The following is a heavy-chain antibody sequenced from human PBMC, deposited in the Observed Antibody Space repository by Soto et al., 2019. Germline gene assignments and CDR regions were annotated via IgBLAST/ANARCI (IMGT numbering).Heavy chain of an antibody. CDR1: GGSISSGGYY. V-gene: IGHV4-31*03. J-gene: IGHJ4*02. D-gene: IGHD4-17*01. CDR3: ARSTYGDSHFDY. CDR2: IYYSGST. Sequence: SETLSLTCTVSGGSISSGGYYWSWIRQHPGKGLEWVGYIYYSGSTYYNPSLKSRVTISVDTSKNQFSLKLSSVTAADTAVYYCARSTYGDSHFDYWGQGTLVTVSS.